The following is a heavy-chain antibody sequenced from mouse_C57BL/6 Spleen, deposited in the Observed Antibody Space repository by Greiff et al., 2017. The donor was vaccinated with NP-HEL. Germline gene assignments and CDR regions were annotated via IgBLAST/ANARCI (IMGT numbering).Heavy chain of an antibody. J-gene: IGHJ4*01. Sequence: VQLKQSGPELVKPGDSVKISCKASGYSFTGYFMNWVMQSHGKSLEWIGRINPYNGDTFYNQKFKGKATLTVDKSSSTAHMELRSLTSEDAAVYYCARRDGSYAMDYWGQGTSVTVSS. D-gene: IGHD2-3*01. CDR3: ARRDGSYAMDY. CDR2: INPYNGDT. CDR1: GYSFTGYF. V-gene: IGHV1-20*01.